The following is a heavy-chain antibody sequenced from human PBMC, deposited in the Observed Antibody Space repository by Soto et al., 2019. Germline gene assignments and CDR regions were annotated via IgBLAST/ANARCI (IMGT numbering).Heavy chain of an antibody. CDR3: ARDSYCISTSCYYYGMDV. V-gene: IGHV3-33*01. CDR1: GFTFSSYG. Sequence: QVQLVESGGGVVQPGRSLRLSCAASGFTFSSYGIHWVRQAPGKGLEWVAVIWYDGSNKYYADSVKGRFTISRDNSKNTLYLQMNSLRAEDTAVYYCARDSYCISTSCYYYGMDVWGQGTTDTVSS. CDR2: IWYDGSNK. D-gene: IGHD2-2*01. J-gene: IGHJ6*02.